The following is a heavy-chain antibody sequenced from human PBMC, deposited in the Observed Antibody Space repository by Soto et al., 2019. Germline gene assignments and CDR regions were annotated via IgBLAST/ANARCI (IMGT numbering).Heavy chain of an antibody. D-gene: IGHD3-16*02. CDR3: ARGAIMITFGGVIVPHYFDY. CDR1: GGSFSGYY. V-gene: IGHV4-34*01. J-gene: IGHJ4*02. Sequence: PSETLSLTCAVYGGSFSGYYWSWIRQPPGKGLEWIGEINHSGSTNYNPSLKSRVTISVDTSKNQFSLKLSSVTAADTAVYYCARGAIMITFGGVIVPHYFDYWGQGTLVTVSS. CDR2: INHSGST.